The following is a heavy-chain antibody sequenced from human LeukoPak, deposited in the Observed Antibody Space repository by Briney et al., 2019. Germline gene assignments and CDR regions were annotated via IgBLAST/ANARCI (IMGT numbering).Heavy chain of an antibody. CDR1: GYTFTSYG. D-gene: IGHD2-15*01. Sequence: ASVKVPCKASGYTFTSYGISWVRQAPGQGLEWMGWISAYNGNTNYAQKLQGRVTMTTDTSTSTAYMELRSLRSDDTAVYYCARDAPWDCSGGSCYPGWFDPWGQGTLVTVSS. J-gene: IGHJ5*02. V-gene: IGHV1-18*01. CDR2: ISAYNGNT. CDR3: ARDAPWDCSGGSCYPGWFDP.